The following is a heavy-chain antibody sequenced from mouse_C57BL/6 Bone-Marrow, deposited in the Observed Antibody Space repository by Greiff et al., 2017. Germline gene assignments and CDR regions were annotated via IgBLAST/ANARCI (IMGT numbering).Heavy chain of an antibody. V-gene: IGHV3-6*01. CDR2: ISYDGSN. Sequence: DVKLQESGPGLVKPSQSLSLTCSVTGYSITSGYYWNWIRQFPGNKLEWMGYISYDGSNNYNPSLKNRISITRDTSKNQFFLKLNSVTTEDTATYYCAREWGMDYWGQGTSVTVSS. J-gene: IGHJ4*01. CDR1: GYSITSGYY. CDR3: AREWGMDY.